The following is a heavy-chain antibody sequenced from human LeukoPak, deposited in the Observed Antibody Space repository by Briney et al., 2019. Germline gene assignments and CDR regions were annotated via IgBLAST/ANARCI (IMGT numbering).Heavy chain of an antibody. J-gene: IGHJ4*02. Sequence: GGSLRLSCAAPGFTFSSYAMSWVRQAPGKGLEWVSAISGSGGSTYYADSVKGRFTISRDNSKNTLYLQMNSLRAEDTAVYYCAYDSSGYDYFDYWGQGTLVTVSS. D-gene: IGHD3-22*01. CDR2: ISGSGGST. CDR1: GFTFSSYA. CDR3: AYDSSGYDYFDY. V-gene: IGHV3-23*01.